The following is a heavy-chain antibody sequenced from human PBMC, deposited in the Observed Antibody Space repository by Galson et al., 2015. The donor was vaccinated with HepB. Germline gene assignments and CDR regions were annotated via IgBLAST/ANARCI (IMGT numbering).Heavy chain of an antibody. CDR3: ARDRPCSGGSCYPRAGMDV. CDR1: GFTFSSYA. D-gene: IGHD2-15*01. V-gene: IGHV3-30-3*01. CDR2: ISYDGSNK. J-gene: IGHJ6*02. Sequence: SLRLSCAASGFTFSSYAMHWVRQAPGKGLEWVAVISYDGSNKYYADSVKGRFTISRDNSKNTLYLQMNSLRAEDTAVYYCARDRPCSGGSCYPRAGMDVWGQGTTVTVSS.